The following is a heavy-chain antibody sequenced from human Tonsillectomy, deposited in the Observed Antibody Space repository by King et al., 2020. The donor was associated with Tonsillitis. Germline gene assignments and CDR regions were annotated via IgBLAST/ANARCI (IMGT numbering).Heavy chain of an antibody. Sequence: QLQESGPGLVKPSQTLSLTCTVSGGSISSGSYCWSWIRQPAGKGLEWIGRIYTSGSTKYNPTLKSRVTISGDTSKNQFSLKLSSVTAEDTAVYYCARTGYSSGWPMDYWGQGTLVTVSS. J-gene: IGHJ4*02. D-gene: IGHD6-19*01. V-gene: IGHV4-61*02. CDR3: ARTGYSSGWPMDY. CDR1: GGSISSGSYC. CDR2: IYTSGST.